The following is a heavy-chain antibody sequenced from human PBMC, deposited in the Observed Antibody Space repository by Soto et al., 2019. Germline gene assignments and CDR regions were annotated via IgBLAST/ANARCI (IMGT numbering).Heavy chain of an antibody. V-gene: IGHV4-4*02. CDR3: ARTSGIGYDFDY. D-gene: IGHD2-2*01. J-gene: IGHJ4*02. Sequence: SETLSLTCAVSGGSISSSNWWSWVRQPPGKGLEWIGEIYHSGSTNYNPSLESRVTISVDKSNNQFSLSLRSVTAADTAVYYCARTSGIGYDFDYWGQGALVTVSS. CDR1: GGSISSSNW. CDR2: IYHSGST.